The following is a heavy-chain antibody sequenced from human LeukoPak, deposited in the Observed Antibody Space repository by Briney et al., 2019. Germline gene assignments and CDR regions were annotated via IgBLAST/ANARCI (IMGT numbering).Heavy chain of an antibody. V-gene: IGHV3-30-3*01. CDR2: ISYDGSNK. CDR1: RFTFDDYA. J-gene: IGHJ4*02. CDR3: ARPDGDYGPFDY. Sequence: PGGSLRLSCAASRFTFDDYAMHWVRQAPGKGLEWVAVISYDGSNKYYADSVKGRFTISRDNSKNTLYLQMNSLRAEDTAVYYCARPDGDYGPFDYWGQGTLVTVSS. D-gene: IGHD4-17*01.